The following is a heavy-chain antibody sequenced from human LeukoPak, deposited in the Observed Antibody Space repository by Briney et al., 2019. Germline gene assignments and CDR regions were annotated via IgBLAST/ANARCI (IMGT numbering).Heavy chain of an antibody. D-gene: IGHD2-2*01. J-gene: IGHJ4*02. CDR1: GFTFSTSA. V-gene: IGHV3-23*01. CDR3: AKQRSEVPVAASNY. Sequence: GGSLRLSCAASGFTFSTSAMSWVRQAPGKGLEWVSGISGSGDSTYYVDSVQGRFTISRENSKSTLYLHMNSLRAEDTAIYYCAKQRSEVPVAASNYWGQGRLVTVSS. CDR2: ISGSGDST.